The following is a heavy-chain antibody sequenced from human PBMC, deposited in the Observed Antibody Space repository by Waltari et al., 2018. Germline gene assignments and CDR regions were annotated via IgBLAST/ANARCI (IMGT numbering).Heavy chain of an antibody. CDR1: GYTFTDSY. V-gene: IGHV1-2*06. CDR2: MNPNNNYP. D-gene: IGHD1-26*01. Sequence: QVQLVQSGAEVRKPGASVTVSCKTSGYTFTDSYIHWVRQAPGQGLEWMGRMNPNNNYPIYEQKCQGRVTMTRDTSITTAYMELSSLTSDDTALYYCVTQRPWEDYWGQGTRVTVSP. CDR3: VTQRPWEDY. J-gene: IGHJ4*02.